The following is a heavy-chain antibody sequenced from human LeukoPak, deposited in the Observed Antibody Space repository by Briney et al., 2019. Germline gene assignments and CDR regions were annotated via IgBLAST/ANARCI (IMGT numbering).Heavy chain of an antibody. Sequence: SETLSLTCTVSGGSISSYYWSWIRQPPGKGLEWIGYIYYSGSTNYNPSLKSRVTISVDTSKNQFSLKLSSVTAADTAVYYCARAIPTYYDILTGYYWAFDIWGQGTMVTVSS. CDR2: IYYSGST. D-gene: IGHD3-9*01. CDR3: ARAIPTYYDILTGYYWAFDI. CDR1: GGSISSYY. V-gene: IGHV4-59*12. J-gene: IGHJ3*02.